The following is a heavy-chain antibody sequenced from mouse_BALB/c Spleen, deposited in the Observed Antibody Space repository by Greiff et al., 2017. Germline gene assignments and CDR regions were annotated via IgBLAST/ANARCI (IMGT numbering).Heavy chain of an antibody. J-gene: IGHJ4*01. V-gene: IGHV5-17*02. CDR2: ISSGSSTI. CDR1: GFTFSSFG. D-gene: IGHD1-1*01. Sequence: DVKLVESGGGLVQPGGSRKLSCAASGFTFSSFGMHWVRQAPEKGLEWVAYISSGSSTIYYADTVKGRFTISRDNPKNTLFLQMTSLRSEDTAMYYCARSPYYYGSHYYAMDYWGQGTSVTVSS. CDR3: ARSPYYYGSHYYAMDY.